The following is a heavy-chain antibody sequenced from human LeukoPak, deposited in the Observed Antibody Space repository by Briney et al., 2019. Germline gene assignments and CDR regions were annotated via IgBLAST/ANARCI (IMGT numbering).Heavy chain of an antibody. CDR1: GGSIRSYH. CDR3: AREAYCGGDCYSGFDY. V-gene: IGHV4-59*01. J-gene: IGHJ4*02. CDR2: IYDSGST. Sequence: SETLSLTCTVSGGSIRSYHWSWIRQPPGKSLEWIGYIYDSGSTNYNPSLKSRVTISMDTSKNQFSLKLSSVTAADAAVYYCAREAYCGGDCYSGFDYWGQGTLVTVSS. D-gene: IGHD2-21*02.